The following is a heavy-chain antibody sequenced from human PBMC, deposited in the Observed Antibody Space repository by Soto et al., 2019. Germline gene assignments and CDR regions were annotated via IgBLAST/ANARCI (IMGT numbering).Heavy chain of an antibody. CDR2: MNPNSGNT. Sequence: ASVKVSCKASGYTFTSYDINWVRQATGQGLEWMGWMNPNSGNTGYAQKFQGRVTMTRNTSISTAYMELSSLRFEDTAVYYCARGPGSWYYYYMDVWGKGTTVTVS. J-gene: IGHJ6*03. CDR3: ARGPGSWYYYYMDV. V-gene: IGHV1-8*01. D-gene: IGHD6-13*01. CDR1: GYTFTSYD.